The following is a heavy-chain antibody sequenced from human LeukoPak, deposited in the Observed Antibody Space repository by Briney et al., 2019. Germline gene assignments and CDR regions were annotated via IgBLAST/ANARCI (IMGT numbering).Heavy chain of an antibody. J-gene: IGHJ5*02. Sequence: HGESLEISFTGSGYTFSNYWIGWVRPVPGKGLEGVGIIYPGDSDATYSPSFRGQVTFSVDESRTTVYLEWTSLKASDTAMYFCARESETSRRFYAPWGQGTLVTVSS. D-gene: IGHD2-2*01. CDR3: ARESETSRRFYAP. CDR1: GYTFSNYW. CDR2: IYPGDSDA. V-gene: IGHV5-51*01.